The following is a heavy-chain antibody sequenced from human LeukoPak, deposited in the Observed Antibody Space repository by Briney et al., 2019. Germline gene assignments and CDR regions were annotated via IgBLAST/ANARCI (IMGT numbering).Heavy chain of an antibody. CDR3: ARGRGRTDYFDY. CDR2: ISSSSSYI. D-gene: IGHD2-15*01. Sequence: TGGSLRLSCAASGFIFSSYSMNWVRQAPGKGLEWVSSISSSSSYIYYADSVKGRFTISRDNAKNSLYLQMNSLRAEDTAVYYCARGRGRTDYFDYWGQGTLVTVSS. V-gene: IGHV3-21*01. CDR1: GFIFSSYS. J-gene: IGHJ4*02.